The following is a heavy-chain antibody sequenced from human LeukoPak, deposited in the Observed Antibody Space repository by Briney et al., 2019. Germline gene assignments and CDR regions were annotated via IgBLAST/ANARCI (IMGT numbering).Heavy chain of an antibody. CDR3: ARDSRYCSSTTCYTGDYYFDY. CDR1: GYTFTGYY. V-gene: IGHV1-2*02. Sequence: ASVKVSCKASGYTFTGYYMHWVRQAPGQGLEWMGWINPNSGGTNYAQKFQGRVTMTRDTSISTAYMDLSRLRSDDTAVYYCARDSRYCSSTTCYTGDYYFDYWGQGTLVTVSS. D-gene: IGHD2-2*02. CDR2: INPNSGGT. J-gene: IGHJ4*02.